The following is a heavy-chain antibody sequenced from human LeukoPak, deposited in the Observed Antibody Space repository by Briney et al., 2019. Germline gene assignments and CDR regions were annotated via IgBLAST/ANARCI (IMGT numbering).Heavy chain of an antibody. Sequence: TLSLTCTVSGGSISSGDYYWSWIRQPPGKGLEWIGYIYYSGSTYYNPSLKSRVTISVDTSKNQFSLKPSSVTAADTAVYYCARTQNYCGGDCYLFDYWGQGTLVTVSS. CDR3: ARTQNYCGGDCYLFDY. V-gene: IGHV4-30-4*08. D-gene: IGHD2-21*01. CDR2: IYYSGST. CDR1: GGSISSGDYY. J-gene: IGHJ4*02.